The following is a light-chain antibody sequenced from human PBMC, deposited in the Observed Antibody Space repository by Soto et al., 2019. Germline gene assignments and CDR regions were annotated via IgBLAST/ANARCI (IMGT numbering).Light chain of an antibody. CDR2: DAS. CDR3: QQRSNWPIT. V-gene: IGKV3-11*01. CDR1: RSVSSY. J-gene: IGKJ5*01. Sequence: EIVLTQSPATLSLSPGESATLSFGATRSVSSYLAWYQQKPGQAPRLLIYDASSRPTDIPARFSGSGSGTDFTLTISSLEPEDFALYYCQQRSNWPITFGQGTRLEIK.